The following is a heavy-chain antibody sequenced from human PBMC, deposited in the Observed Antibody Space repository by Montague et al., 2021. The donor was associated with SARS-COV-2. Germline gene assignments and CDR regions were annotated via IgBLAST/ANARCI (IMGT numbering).Heavy chain of an antibody. V-gene: IGHV4-34*01. J-gene: IGHJ6*02. CDR2: INHSGST. Sequence: SETLSLTCAVYGGSFSGYYWSWIRQPPGKGLEWIGEINHSGSTNXXPSLQSRVTISVDTSKNQFSLKLSSVTAADTAVYYCARGRTVTTLYYYYGMDVWGQGTTVTVSS. CDR1: GGSFSGYY. D-gene: IGHD4-17*01. CDR3: ARGRTVTTLYYYYGMDV.